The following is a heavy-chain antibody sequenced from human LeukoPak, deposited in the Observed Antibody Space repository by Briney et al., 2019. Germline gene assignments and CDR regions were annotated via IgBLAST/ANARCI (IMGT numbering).Heavy chain of an antibody. Sequence: PGASLRLSCAASGFTFSSYEMNWVRQAPGKGLEWVSYISSSGSTIYYADSVKGRFTISRDNAKNSLYLQMNSLRAEDTAVYYCASWDYYGMDVWGQGTTVTVSS. J-gene: IGHJ6*02. D-gene: IGHD7-27*01. CDR1: GFTFSSYE. V-gene: IGHV3-48*03. CDR2: ISSSGSTI. CDR3: ASWDYYGMDV.